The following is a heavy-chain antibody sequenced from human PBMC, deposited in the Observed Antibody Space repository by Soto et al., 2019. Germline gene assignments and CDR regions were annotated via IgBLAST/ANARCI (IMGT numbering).Heavy chain of an antibody. D-gene: IGHD5-12*01. J-gene: IGHJ4*02. Sequence: QVQLVESGGGVVQPGRSLRLSCAASGFTFSSYAMHWVRQAPGKGLEWVAVISYDGSNKYYADSVKGRFTISRDNSKNTLYLQMNSLRAEDTAVYYCARGGVSRRWLQQDYYFDYWGQGTLVTVSS. CDR1: GFTFSSYA. CDR2: ISYDGSNK. V-gene: IGHV3-30-3*01. CDR3: ARGGVSRRWLQQDYYFDY.